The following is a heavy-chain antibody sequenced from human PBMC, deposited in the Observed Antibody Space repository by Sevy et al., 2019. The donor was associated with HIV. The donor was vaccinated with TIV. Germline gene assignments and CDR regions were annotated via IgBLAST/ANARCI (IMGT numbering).Heavy chain of an antibody. V-gene: IGHV3-7*01. Sequence: GGSLRLSCAASGFTFSDYFMGWVRKAPGKGLEWIANINQDGSQKNYVDSVKGRFTITRDNAKNLFSLQMNSLRVDDKAVYYCARELWPGDYWGQGTLVTVSS. CDR2: INQDGSQK. CDR3: ARELWPGDY. D-gene: IGHD2-21*01. CDR1: GFTFSDYF. J-gene: IGHJ4*02.